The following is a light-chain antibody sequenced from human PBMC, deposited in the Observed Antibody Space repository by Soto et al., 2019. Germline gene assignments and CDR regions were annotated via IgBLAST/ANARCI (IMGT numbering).Light chain of an antibody. CDR3: SSYTRSSTPVGV. CDR2: DVS. Sequence: QSALTQPASVSGSPGQSITISCTGTSSDVGGYNYVSWYQQHPGKAPKLMIYDVSNRPSGVSNRFSGSKSGNTASLTISGLQAEDEADYYCSSYTRSSTPVGVFGGGTKLTVL. CDR1: SSDVGGYNY. J-gene: IGLJ2*01. V-gene: IGLV2-14*01.